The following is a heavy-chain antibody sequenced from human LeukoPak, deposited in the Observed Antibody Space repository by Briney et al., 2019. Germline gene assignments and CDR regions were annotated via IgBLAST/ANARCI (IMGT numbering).Heavy chain of an antibody. CDR3: ARYCRTITCNGMLYFQY. V-gene: IGHV3-11*03. CDR1: GFTFSDYY. CDR2: ISDSSSYT. J-gene: IGHJ1*01. Sequence: GGSLRLSCAASGFTFSDYYMSWIRQAPGKGLEWVSYISDSSSYTNYADSVKGRFTISRDNAKNSLYLQMNSLRAEDTAVYYCARYCRTITCNGMLYFQYWGQGTLVTVSS. D-gene: IGHD2-2*01.